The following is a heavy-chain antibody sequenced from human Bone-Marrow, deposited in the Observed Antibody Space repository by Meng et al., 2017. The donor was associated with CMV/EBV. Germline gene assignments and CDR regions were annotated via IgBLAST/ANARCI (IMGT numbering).Heavy chain of an antibody. CDR1: GYTFTSYD. J-gene: IGHJ6*02. Sequence: ASVKVSCKAAGYTFTSYDINWVRQATGQGLEWMGWMNPNSGNTGYAQKFQGRVTMTRNTSISTAYMELSSLRSEDTAVYYCATPGVNFYYYGMDGWGQGTTVTVSS. CDR2: MNPNSGNT. D-gene: IGHD3-10*01. V-gene: IGHV1-8*01. CDR3: ATPGVNFYYYGMDG.